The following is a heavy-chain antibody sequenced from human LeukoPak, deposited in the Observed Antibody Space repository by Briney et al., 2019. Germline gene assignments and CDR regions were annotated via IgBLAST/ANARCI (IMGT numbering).Heavy chain of an antibody. CDR3: ARSYDTNFDY. CDR1: GGSISSGDYY. CDR2: IYFSGST. D-gene: IGHD3-3*01. J-gene: IGHJ4*02. V-gene: IGHV4-61*08. Sequence: SETLSLTCTVSGGSISSGDYYWSWIRQPPGKGLEWIGYIYFSGSTSYNPSLKSRVTISVDRPKNQFSLKLSSVAAADTAVYYCARSYDTNFDYWGQGTLVTVSS.